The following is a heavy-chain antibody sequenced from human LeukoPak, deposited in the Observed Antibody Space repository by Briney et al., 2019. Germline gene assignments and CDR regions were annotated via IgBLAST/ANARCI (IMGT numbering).Heavy chain of an antibody. J-gene: IGHJ5*02. CDR3: AKGVAAAAVTSSDP. V-gene: IGHV3-23*01. CDR1: GFTFSSYA. CDR2: ISGSGGST. Sequence: GGSLRLSCAASGFTFSSYAMSWVRQAPGKGLEWVSAISGSGGSTYYTDSVKGRFTISRDNSKNTLYLQMNSLRAEETVVYYCAKGVAAAAVTSSDPWGQGTLVTVSS. D-gene: IGHD6-13*01.